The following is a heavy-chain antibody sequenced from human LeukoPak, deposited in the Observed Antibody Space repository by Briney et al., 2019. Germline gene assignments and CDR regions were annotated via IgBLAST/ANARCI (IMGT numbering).Heavy chain of an antibody. CDR1: GGSISSGSYY. CDR2: IYTSGST. J-gene: IGHJ6*02. V-gene: IGHV4-61*02. D-gene: IGHD3-10*01. CDR3: ARDLLWFGELENYYYGMDV. Sequence: SQTLSLNCTVYGGSISSGSYYWSWIRQPAGKGLEWIGRIYTSGSTNYNPCLKSRVTISVDTSKNQFSLKLSSVTAADTAVYYCARDLLWFGELENYYYGMDVWGQGTTVTVSS.